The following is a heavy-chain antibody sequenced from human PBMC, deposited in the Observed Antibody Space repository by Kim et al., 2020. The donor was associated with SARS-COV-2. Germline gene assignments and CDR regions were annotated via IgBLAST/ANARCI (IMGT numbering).Heavy chain of an antibody. V-gene: IGHV3-33*01. J-gene: IGHJ4*02. CDR3: ARDPRKNEGKDGSGSYYDY. D-gene: IGHD3-10*01. CDR2: IWYDGSNK. CDR1: GFTFSSYG. Sequence: GGSLRLSCAASGFTFSSYGMHWVRQAPGKGLEWVAVIWYDGSNKYYADSVKGRFTISRDNSKNTLYLQMNSLRAEDTAVYYCARDPRKNEGKDGSGSYYDYWGQGTLVTVSS.